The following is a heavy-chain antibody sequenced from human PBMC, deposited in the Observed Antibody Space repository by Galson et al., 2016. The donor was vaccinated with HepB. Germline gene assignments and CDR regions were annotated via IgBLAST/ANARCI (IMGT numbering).Heavy chain of an antibody. Sequence: SVKVSCKASGYIFTNHAFSWVRQAPGQSLEWMGWIDTKNGNTVYARKLQGRVTMTTDTSTNTAYMELTSLRSDDTALYYCAKGKSMGLLDWLDPWGQGTLVIVSS. V-gene: IGHV1-18*04. CDR1: GYIFTNHA. J-gene: IGHJ5*02. CDR3: AKGKSMGLLDWLDP. D-gene: IGHD2-8*01. CDR2: IDTKNGNT.